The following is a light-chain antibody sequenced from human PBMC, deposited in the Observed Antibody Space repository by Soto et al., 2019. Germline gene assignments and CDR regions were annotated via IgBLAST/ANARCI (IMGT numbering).Light chain of an antibody. Sequence: QSVLTQPASVSGSPGQSITISCTGTSSAVGSYNLFSWYQQHPGKAPKPMIYEGSKRPSGISNRFSGSKSGNTASLTISGLQAEDEADYYCCSYAGSSSYVFGTGTKLTVL. CDR3: CSYAGSSSYV. CDR1: SSAVGSYNL. V-gene: IGLV2-23*01. J-gene: IGLJ1*01. CDR2: EGS.